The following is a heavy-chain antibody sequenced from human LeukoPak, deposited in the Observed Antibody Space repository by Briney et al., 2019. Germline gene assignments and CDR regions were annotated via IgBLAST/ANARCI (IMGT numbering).Heavy chain of an antibody. D-gene: IGHD2-2*02. J-gene: IGHJ4*02. V-gene: IGHV3-23*01. CDR3: AKGKVVPATIYDY. CDR1: GFTFDDYA. CDR2: FSGGDGST. Sequence: GGSLRLSCAASGFTFDDYAMHWVRQAPGKGLEWVSGFSGGDGSTSYADSVKGRFTISRDNSKNTLYLQMNSLRAEDTAVYYCAKGKVVPATIYDYWGQGTLVTVSS.